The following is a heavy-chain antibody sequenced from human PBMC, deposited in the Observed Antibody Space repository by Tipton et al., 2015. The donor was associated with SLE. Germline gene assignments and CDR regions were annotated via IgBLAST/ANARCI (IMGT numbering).Heavy chain of an antibody. J-gene: IGHJ6*02. D-gene: IGHD3-10*01. CDR2: IYYNGKT. CDR1: GGSISSYY. Sequence: PGLVKPSETLSLTCSVSGGSISSYYWSWIRQPPAKGLEWIGFIYYNGKTNYNSSLKSRVTISVDTSKSQFSLELTSVTAADTAVYYCARQRLRLLSLLDAWRQGTTVTVS. V-gene: IGHV4-59*08. CDR3: ARQRLRLLSLLDA.